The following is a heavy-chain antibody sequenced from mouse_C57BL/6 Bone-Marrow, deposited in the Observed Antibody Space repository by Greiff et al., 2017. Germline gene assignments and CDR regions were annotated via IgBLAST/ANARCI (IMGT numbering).Heavy chain of an antibody. V-gene: IGHV1-81*01. Sequence: QVQLQQSGAELARPGASVKLSCKASGYTFTSYGISWVKQRTGQGLEWIGEIYPRSGNTYYNEKFKGKATLTADKSSSTAYMELRSLTSEDSAVYFCAKEGITTVVAKGYFDVWGTGTTVTVSS. CDR1: GYTFTSYG. J-gene: IGHJ1*03. D-gene: IGHD1-1*01. CDR3: AKEGITTVVAKGYFDV. CDR2: IYPRSGNT.